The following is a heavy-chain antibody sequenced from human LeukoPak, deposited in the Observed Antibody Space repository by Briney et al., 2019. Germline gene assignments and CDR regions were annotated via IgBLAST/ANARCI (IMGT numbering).Heavy chain of an antibody. CDR1: GFTFSSYA. CDR2: ISGSGGST. D-gene: IGHD3-3*01. CDR3: AKGKRKWLLYGGGDYFDY. Sequence: GGSLRLSCAASGFTFSSYAMSWVRQAPGKGLEWVSAISGSGGSTYYADSVKGRFTISRDNSKNTLYLQMNSLRAEDTAVYYCAKGKRKWLLYGGGDYFDYWGQGTLVTVSS. V-gene: IGHV3-23*01. J-gene: IGHJ4*02.